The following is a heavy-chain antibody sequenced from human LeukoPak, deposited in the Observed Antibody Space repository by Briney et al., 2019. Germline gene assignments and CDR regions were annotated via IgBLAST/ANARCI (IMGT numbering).Heavy chain of an antibody. CDR3: ARLGYCSGGSCWPFDY. CDR2: IYYSGST. Sequence: SETLSLTCTVSGGSISSSSYYWGWIRQPPGKGLEWIGSIYYSGSTYYNPSLKRRVTISVDTSKNQFSLKLSSVTAADTAVYYCARLGYCSGGSCWPFDYWGQGTLVTVSS. D-gene: IGHD2-15*01. J-gene: IGHJ4*02. CDR1: GGSISSSSYY. V-gene: IGHV4-39*01.